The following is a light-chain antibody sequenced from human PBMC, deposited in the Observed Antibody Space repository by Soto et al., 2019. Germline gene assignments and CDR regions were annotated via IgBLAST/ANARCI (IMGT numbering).Light chain of an antibody. CDR3: QQLHGYPIT. CDR1: QGIDTS. Sequence: ILLTQSPSSLSASVGDRVTITCRASQGIDTSLAWYQQKPGKAPKLLIYAASNFQSGVPSRLSGSGSGTHFTLTISSLQPEDFATYYCQQLHGYPITFGQGTRLEV. CDR2: AAS. V-gene: IGKV1-9*01. J-gene: IGKJ5*01.